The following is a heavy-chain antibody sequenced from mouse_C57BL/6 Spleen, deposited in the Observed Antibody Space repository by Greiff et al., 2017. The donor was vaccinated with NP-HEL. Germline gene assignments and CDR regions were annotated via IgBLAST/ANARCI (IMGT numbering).Heavy chain of an antibody. CDR1: GYSITSGYY. CDR2: ISYDGSN. CDR3: ARGEDYYGSRWYFDY. J-gene: IGHJ2*01. D-gene: IGHD1-1*01. Sequence: DVQLQESGPGLVKPSQSLSLTCSVTGYSITSGYYWNWIRQFPGNKLEWMGYISYDGSNNYNPSLKNRISITRDTSKNQFFLKLNSVTTEDTATYYCARGEDYYGSRWYFDYWGQGTTLTVSS. V-gene: IGHV3-6*01.